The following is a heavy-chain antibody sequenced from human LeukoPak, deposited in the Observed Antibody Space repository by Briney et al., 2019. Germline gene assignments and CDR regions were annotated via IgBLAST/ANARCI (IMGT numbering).Heavy chain of an antibody. J-gene: IGHJ4*02. CDR1: GYSISSGYY. CDR2: INHSGST. D-gene: IGHD3-10*01. CDR3: ARGGRDYVRFGDRGTILPRKFDY. V-gene: IGHV4-38-2*02. Sequence: PSETLSLICTVSGYSISSGYYWSWIRQPPGKGLEWIGEINHSGSTNYNPSLKSRVTISVDTSKNQFSLKLRSVTAADTAVYYCARGGRDYVRFGDRGTILPRKFDYWGQGTLVTVSS.